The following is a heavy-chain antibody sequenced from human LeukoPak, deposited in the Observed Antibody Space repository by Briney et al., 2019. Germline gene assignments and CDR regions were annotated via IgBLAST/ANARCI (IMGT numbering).Heavy chain of an antibody. CDR3: ARAAHLWFGESDFDY. CDR1: GYTFTDYY. J-gene: IGHJ4*02. V-gene: IGHV1-2*06. CDR2: INPNSGGT. D-gene: IGHD3-10*01. Sequence: EASVKVSCKASGYTFTDYYMHWVRQAPGQGLEWMGRINPNSGGTSYAQKFQGRVTMTRDTSISTAYMELSRLRSEGTAVYYCARAAHLWFGESDFDYWGQGTLVTVSS.